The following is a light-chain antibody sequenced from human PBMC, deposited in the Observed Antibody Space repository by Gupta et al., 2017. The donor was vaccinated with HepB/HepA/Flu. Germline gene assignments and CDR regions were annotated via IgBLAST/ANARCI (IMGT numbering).Light chain of an antibody. J-gene: IGKJ1*01. CDR2: GAS. CDR3: QQYGV. Sequence: EIVLTQSPGTLSLSPGERATLSCRASQSVSSSYLAWYQQKPGPAPRLLIYGASSRATGIPGRFSGSGSGTDFTLTISRLEPEDFAVYYCQQYGVFGQGTKVEIK. CDR1: QSVSSSY. V-gene: IGKV3-20*01.